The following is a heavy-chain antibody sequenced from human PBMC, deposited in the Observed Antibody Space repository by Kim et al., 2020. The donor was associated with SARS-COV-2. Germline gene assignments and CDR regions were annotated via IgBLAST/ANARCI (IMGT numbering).Heavy chain of an antibody. Sequence: GGSLRLSCAASGFTFSSYVIHWVRQAPGKGLEWVAVISYDGSNKYYADSVKGRFTLSRDNSKNTRYLQMNSLSAEDTAVYYCARDLGCCGSCYSLYSFDMGVWGQGPTVTVSS. CDR2: ISYDGSNK. J-gene: IGHJ6*02. V-gene: IGHV3-30-3*01. CDR1: GFTFSSYV. D-gene: IGHD2-15*01. CDR3: ARDLGCCGSCYSLYSFDMGV.